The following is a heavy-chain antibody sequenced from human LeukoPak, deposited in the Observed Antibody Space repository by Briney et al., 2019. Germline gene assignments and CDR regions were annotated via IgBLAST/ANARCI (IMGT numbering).Heavy chain of an antibody. J-gene: IGHJ3*02. V-gene: IGHV3-74*01. CDR3: AREILSGDDAFDI. CDR2: INSDGSST. Sequence: GGSLRLSCAASGFTFSSYWMHWVHQAPGKGLVWVSRINSDGSSTSYADSVKGRFTISRDNAKNTLYLQMNSLRAEDTAVYYCAREILSGDDAFDIWGQGTMVTVSS. CDR1: GFTFSSYW. D-gene: IGHD3-10*01.